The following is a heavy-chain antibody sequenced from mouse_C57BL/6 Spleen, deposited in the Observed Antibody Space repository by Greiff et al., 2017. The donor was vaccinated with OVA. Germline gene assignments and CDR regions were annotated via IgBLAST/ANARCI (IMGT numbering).Heavy chain of an antibody. V-gene: IGHV5-4*01. J-gene: IGHJ1*03. CDR2: ISDGGSYT. CDR1: GFTFSSYA. CDR3: ARERELDWYFDV. Sequence: DVKLVESGGGLVKPGGSLKLSCAASGFTFSSYAMSWVRQTPEKRLEWVATISDGGSYTYYPDNVKGRFTISRDNAKNNLYLQMSHLKSEDTAMYYCARERELDWYFDVWGTGTTVTVSS.